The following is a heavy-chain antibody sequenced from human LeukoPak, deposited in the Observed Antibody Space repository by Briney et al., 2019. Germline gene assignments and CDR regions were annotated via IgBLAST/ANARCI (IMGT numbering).Heavy chain of an antibody. CDR2: IYYSGST. J-gene: IGHJ4*02. D-gene: IGHD3-16*02. CDR3: AKYDYVWGSYRYTEGFDY. V-gene: IGHV4-39*01. Sequence: PSETLSLTCTVSGGSISSSSYYWGWLRQPPGTGLEWLGSIYYSGSTYYNPSLKSRVTISVNTSKNQFSLKLSSVTAADTAVYYCAKYDYVWGSYRYTEGFDYWGQGTLVTVSS. CDR1: GGSISSSSYY.